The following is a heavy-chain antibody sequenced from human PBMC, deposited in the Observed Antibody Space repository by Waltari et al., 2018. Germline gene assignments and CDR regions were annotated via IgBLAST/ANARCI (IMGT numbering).Heavy chain of an antibody. CDR2: IYSGGST. CDR1: GFTVSSNY. J-gene: IGHJ3*02. D-gene: IGHD7-27*01. Sequence: EVQLVESGGGLIQPGGSLRLSCAASGFTVSSNYMSWVRQAPGKGLGGVSVIYSGGSTYYADSVKGRFTISRDNSKNTLYLQMNSLRAEDTAVYYCARDPGEEYDAFDIWGQGTMVTVSS. CDR3: ARDPGEEYDAFDI. V-gene: IGHV3-53*01.